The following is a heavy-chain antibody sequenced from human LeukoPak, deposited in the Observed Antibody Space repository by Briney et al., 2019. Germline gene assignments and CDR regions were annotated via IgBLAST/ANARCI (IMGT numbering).Heavy chain of an antibody. Sequence: PGGSLRLSCAASGFTFSNYWMTWVRQAPGKGLEWVANMNQDGSKIYYVDSLKGRFTISRDNAKNSLYLQMNGLRAEDTAVYYCARGSSGNYIGYFDFWGQGTLVTVSS. D-gene: IGHD3-22*01. CDR3: ARGSSGNYIGYFDF. J-gene: IGHJ4*02. CDR2: MNQDGSKI. V-gene: IGHV3-7*01. CDR1: GFTFSNYW.